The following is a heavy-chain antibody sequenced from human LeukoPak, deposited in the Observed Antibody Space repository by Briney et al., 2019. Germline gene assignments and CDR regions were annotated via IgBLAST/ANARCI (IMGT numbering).Heavy chain of an antibody. CDR3: ARVGDSSSGSAAFDY. CDR2: IIPILGIA. J-gene: IGHJ4*02. Sequence: ASVKASCKASGGTFSSYATCWVRPAPGQGLEWMGRIIPILGIANYAQKFQGRVTITADKSTIIAYMELSSLRSEDTAVYYRARVGDSSSGSAAFDYWGQGTLVTVSS. D-gene: IGHD6-6*01. CDR1: GGTFSSYA. V-gene: IGHV1-69*04.